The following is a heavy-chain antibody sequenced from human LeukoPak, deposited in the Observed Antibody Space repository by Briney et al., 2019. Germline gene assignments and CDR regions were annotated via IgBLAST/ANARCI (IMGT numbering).Heavy chain of an antibody. CDR2: ISSSSSTI. CDR1: GFTFSSYS. J-gene: IGHJ6*03. Sequence: GGSLRLSCAASGFTFSSYSMNWVRQAPGKGLEWVSYISSSSSTIYYADSVKGRFTISRDNAKNSLYLQMNSLRAEDTAVYYCARRGSSSSLGGMDYYYYYMDVWGKGTTVTVSS. V-gene: IGHV3-48*04. D-gene: IGHD6-6*01. CDR3: ARRGSSSSLGGMDYYYYYMDV.